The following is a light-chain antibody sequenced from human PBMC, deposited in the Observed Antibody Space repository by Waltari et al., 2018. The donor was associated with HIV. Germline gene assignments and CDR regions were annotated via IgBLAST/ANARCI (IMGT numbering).Light chain of an antibody. CDR3: SSYTRNHSLV. V-gene: IGLV2-14*01. J-gene: IGLJ3*02. CDR1: VTDIYVYNF. CDR2: GVS. Sequence: HSALTQPASVSGSPGQSITISCSGTVTDIYVYNFVSWYRQYPGLAPQLVLYGVSSRPSGVSLRFSGSKSGDTASLTISGLEAEDEAHYYCSSYTRNHSLVFGGGTKLTVL.